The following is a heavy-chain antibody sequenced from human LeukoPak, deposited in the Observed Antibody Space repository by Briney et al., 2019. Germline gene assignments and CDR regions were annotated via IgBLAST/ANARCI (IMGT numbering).Heavy chain of an antibody. CDR1: GISVSSNY. J-gene: IGHJ4*02. CDR3: ARCGSGWYSPLDY. D-gene: IGHD6-19*01. V-gene: IGHV3-69-1*01. Sequence: GGSLRLSCAASGISVSSNYMSWVRQAPGKGLEWVSYISSSSTIYYADSVKGRFTISRDNAKNSLYLQMNSLRAEDTAVYYCARCGSGWYSPLDYWGQGTLVTVSS. CDR2: ISSSSTI.